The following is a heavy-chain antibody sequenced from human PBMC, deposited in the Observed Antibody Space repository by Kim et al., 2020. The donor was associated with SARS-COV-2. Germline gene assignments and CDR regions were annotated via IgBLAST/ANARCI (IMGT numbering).Heavy chain of an antibody. J-gene: IGHJ3*02. V-gene: IGHV4-59*01. Sequence: TPALKSRVTISVDTSKNQCSLKLSSVTAADTAVYYCARDAYYSGGGAFDIWGQGTMVTVSS. D-gene: IGHD3-10*01. CDR3: ARDAYYSGGGAFDI.